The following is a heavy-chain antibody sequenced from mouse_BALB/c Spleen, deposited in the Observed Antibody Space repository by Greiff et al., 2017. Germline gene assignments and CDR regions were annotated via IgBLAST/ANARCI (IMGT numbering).Heavy chain of an antibody. CDR2: IWSGGST. D-gene: IGHD1-1*01. CDR3: ARGGYYGSTYAMDY. Sequence: VKLMESGPGLVQPSQSLSITCTVSGFSLTSYGVHWVRQSPGKGLEWLGVIWSGGSTDYNAAFISRLSISKDNSKSQVFFKMNSLQANDTAIYYCARGGYYGSTYAMDYWGQGTSVTVSS. CDR1: GFSLTSYG. V-gene: IGHV2-2*02. J-gene: IGHJ4*01.